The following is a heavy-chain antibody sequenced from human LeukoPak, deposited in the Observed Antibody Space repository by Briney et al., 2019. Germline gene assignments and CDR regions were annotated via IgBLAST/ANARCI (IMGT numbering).Heavy chain of an antibody. CDR2: IGPDDAT. J-gene: IGHJ3*02. CDR1: GFSLSGNA. V-gene: IGHV3-23*01. Sequence: PGGSLRLSCAASGFSLSGNAVSWVRQAPGKRPEWVAGIGPDDATFYPASVRGRFTISRDTSQNTMYLQMNSLRAEDTALYYCAKGNLQLGQDACDIWGQGTMVTASS. CDR3: AKGNLQLGQDACDI. D-gene: IGHD5-18*01.